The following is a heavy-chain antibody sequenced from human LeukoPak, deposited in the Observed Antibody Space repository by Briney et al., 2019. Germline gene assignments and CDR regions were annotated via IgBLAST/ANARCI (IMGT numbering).Heavy chain of an antibody. D-gene: IGHD1-26*01. CDR1: GFTFSSYS. CDR3: ARDGSYSGSYGNLDY. J-gene: IGHJ4*02. CDR2: ISSSSSTI. V-gene: IGHV3-48*02. Sequence: GGSLRLSCAASGFTFSSYSMNWVRQAPGKGLEWVSYISSSSSTIYYADSVKGRFTISRDNAKNSLYLQMNSLRDEDTAVYYCARDGSYSGSYGNLDYWGQGTLVTVSS.